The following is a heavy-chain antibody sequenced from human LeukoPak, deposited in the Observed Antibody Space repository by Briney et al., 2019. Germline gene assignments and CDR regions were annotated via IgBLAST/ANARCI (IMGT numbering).Heavy chain of an antibody. CDR2: ISSSSSYI. CDR3: ASRPRYSSGWYENDY. V-gene: IGHV3-21*01. D-gene: IGHD6-19*01. Sequence: GVSLRLSCAASGFTFSSYSMNWVRQAPGKGLEWVSSISSSSSYIYYADTVQGRFTISRDNAKNSLYLQMNSLRAEDTAVYYCASRPRYSSGWYENDYWGQGTLVTVSS. CDR1: GFTFSSYS. J-gene: IGHJ4*02.